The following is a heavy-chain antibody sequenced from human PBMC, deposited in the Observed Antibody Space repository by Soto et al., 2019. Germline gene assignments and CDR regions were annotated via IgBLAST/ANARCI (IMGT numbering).Heavy chain of an antibody. Sequence: PGGSLRLSCAASGFTFSSYGMHWVRQSPGEGLEWVAVISYDGSNKYYADSVKGRFTISRDNSKNTLYLQMNSLRAEDTAVYYCAKDSSSWFYYYYGMDVWGQGTTVTVSS. D-gene: IGHD6-13*01. J-gene: IGHJ6*02. CDR1: GFTFSSYG. CDR2: ISYDGSNK. V-gene: IGHV3-30*18. CDR3: AKDSSSWFYYYYGMDV.